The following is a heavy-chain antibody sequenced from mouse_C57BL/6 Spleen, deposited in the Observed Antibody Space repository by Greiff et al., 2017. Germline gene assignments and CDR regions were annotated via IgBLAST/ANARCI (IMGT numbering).Heavy chain of an antibody. CDR1: GYTFTSYW. V-gene: IGHV1-52*01. CDR3: ARGRDFGY. Sequence: VQLQQPGAELGRPGSSVKLSCKASGYTFTSYWMHWVKQRPIQGLEWIGNIDPSDSETHYNQKFKDKATLTVDKSSSTAYMQLSSLTSEDSAVYYCARGRDFGYWGQGTTLTVSS. CDR2: IDPSDSET. J-gene: IGHJ2*01.